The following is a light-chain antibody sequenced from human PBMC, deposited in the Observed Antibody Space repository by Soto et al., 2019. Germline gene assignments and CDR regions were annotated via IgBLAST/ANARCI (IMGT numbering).Light chain of an antibody. CDR1: QSLVHSDGNTY. J-gene: IGKJ2*01. V-gene: IGKV2-24*01. CDR2: KIS. Sequence: DIVLTQTPLSAPVTLGQPASISCRSSQSLVHSDGNTYFNLLQQRPGQPPRLLMYKISKQFPVVPDRCSGSGGGTDFTLKISRVADEDGGVYYCMRSAHSYTFGEGTKLEIK. CDR3: MRSAHSYT.